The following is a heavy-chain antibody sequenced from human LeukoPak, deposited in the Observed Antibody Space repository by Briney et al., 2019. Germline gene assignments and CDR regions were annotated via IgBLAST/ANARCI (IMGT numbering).Heavy chain of an antibody. CDR1: GFTFSNYA. Sequence: RGSLRLSCAASGFTFSNYAMSWVRQAPGKGLEWVSFISDSGGSTNYADSMKGRSTISRDNSKKTLYLQMNNLRVEDTAVYYCAKRDPQLNASNIWGQGTMVTVSS. J-gene: IGHJ3*02. V-gene: IGHV3-23*01. CDR3: AKRDPQLNASNI. CDR2: ISDSGGST. D-gene: IGHD6-13*01.